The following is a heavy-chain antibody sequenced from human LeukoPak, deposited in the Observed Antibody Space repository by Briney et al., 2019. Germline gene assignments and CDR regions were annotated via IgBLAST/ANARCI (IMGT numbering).Heavy chain of an antibody. V-gene: IGHV3-33*01. CDR3: ARESYSGYEGFDY. CDR1: GFTFSSYG. Sequence: GGSLRLSCAASGFTFSSYGMHWVRQAPGKGLEWVAVIWYDGSNKYYADSVKGRFTISRDNSKNTLYLQMNGLRAEDTAVYYCARESYSGYEGFDYWGQGTLVTVSS. J-gene: IGHJ4*02. CDR2: IWYDGSNK. D-gene: IGHD5-12*01.